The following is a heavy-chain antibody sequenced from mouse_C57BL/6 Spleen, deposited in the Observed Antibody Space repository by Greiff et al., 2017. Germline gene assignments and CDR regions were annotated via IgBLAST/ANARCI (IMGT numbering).Heavy chain of an antibody. CDR3: ARWKDYDEYYFDY. D-gene: IGHD2-4*01. J-gene: IGHJ2*01. CDR2: IDPSDSET. CDR1: GYTFTSYW. Sequence: VQLQQPGAELVRPGSSVKLSCKASGYTFTSYWMHWVKQRPIQGLEWIGNIDPSDSETHYNQKFKDKATLTVDKSSSTAYMQLSSLTSEDSAVYYCARWKDYDEYYFDYWGQGTTLTVSS. V-gene: IGHV1-52*01.